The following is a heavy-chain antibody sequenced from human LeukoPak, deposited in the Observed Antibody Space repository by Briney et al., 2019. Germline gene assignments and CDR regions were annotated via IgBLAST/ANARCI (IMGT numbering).Heavy chain of an antibody. J-gene: IGHJ3*02. CDR3: ARASLGITMAGGAFDI. Sequence: GASVKVSCKASGGTFISYAISWVRQAPGQGLEWMGWISAYNGNTNYAQKLQGRVTMTTDTSTSTAYMELRSLRSDDTAVYYCARASLGITMAGGAFDIWGQGTMVTVSS. V-gene: IGHV1-18*01. D-gene: IGHD3-10*01. CDR1: GGTFISYA. CDR2: ISAYNGNT.